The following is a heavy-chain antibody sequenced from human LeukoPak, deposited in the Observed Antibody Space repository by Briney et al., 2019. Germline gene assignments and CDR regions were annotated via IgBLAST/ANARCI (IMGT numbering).Heavy chain of an antibody. CDR1: GDSVSTDIG. Sequence: SQTLSLTCAISGDSVSTDIGWNWIRQSPSRGLEWLGRTYYRSKWFYDCGVSVKSRVTIKSDTSKNQFSLQLNSVTPEDTAVYYCARGWLRGYFDPWGQGTQVTVSS. CDR2: TYYRSKWFY. CDR3: ARGWLRGYFDP. J-gene: IGHJ5*02. V-gene: IGHV6-1*01. D-gene: IGHD5-12*01.